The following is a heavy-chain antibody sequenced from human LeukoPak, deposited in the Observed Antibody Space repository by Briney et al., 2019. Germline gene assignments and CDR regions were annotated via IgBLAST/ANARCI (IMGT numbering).Heavy chain of an antibody. D-gene: IGHD6-13*01. J-gene: IGHJ4*02. CDR2: ISPYNDET. V-gene: IGHV1-18*01. CDR3: AREADTNSWYRPAFRLLDV. CDR1: GYTFRSHG. Sequence: ASVKVSCKASGYTFRSHGIYWVRQAPGQGLEWMGWISPYNDETNYARMFRDRVIMTTETSTTTAYMELRGLTSDDTAVYFCAREADTNSWYRPAFRLLDVGGQGTLVTVSS.